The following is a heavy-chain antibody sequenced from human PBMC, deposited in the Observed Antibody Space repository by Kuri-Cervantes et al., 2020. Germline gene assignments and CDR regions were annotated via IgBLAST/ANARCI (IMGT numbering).Heavy chain of an antibody. D-gene: IGHD7-27*01. CDR1: GDSISSGYF. J-gene: IGHJ3*02. Sequence: SETLSLTCAVSGDSISSGYFWGWIRQPPGKGLEWIGNIYHTGSTYYNPSLKSRVTISVDTSKNQFSLKLSSVTAADTAVYYCARVLSGRTGLDAFDIWGQGTMVTVSS. CDR2: IYHTGST. CDR3: ARVLSGRTGLDAFDI. V-gene: IGHV4-38-2*01.